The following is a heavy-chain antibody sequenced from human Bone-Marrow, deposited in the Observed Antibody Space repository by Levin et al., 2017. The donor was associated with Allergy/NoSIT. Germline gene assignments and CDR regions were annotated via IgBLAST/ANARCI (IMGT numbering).Heavy chain of an antibody. D-gene: IGHD2-2*01. V-gene: IGHV4-30-4*01. CDR2: IFHSGDT. J-gene: IGHJ4*02. CDR1: GGSISSGDFY. CDR3: ARGRPTQHFDY. Sequence: ASETLSLTCTVSGGSISSGDFYWSWIRQPPGKGLEWIGYIFHSGDTNYNVSLKSRIAISQDTSKNQFSLKLTSVTAADTAVYVCARGRPTQHFDYWGQGTLVIVSS.